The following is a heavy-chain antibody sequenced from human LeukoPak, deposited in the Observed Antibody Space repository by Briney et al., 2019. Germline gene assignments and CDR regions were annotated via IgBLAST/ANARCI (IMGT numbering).Heavy chain of an antibody. D-gene: IGHD2-15*01. J-gene: IGHJ3*02. V-gene: IGHV4-39*07. CDR3: ARNLNIVVVVAATIGDLSAFDI. CDR2: IYYSGST. CDR1: GGSISSSSYY. Sequence: SETLSLTCTVSGGSISSSSYYWGWIRQPPGKGLEWIGSIYYSGSTYYNPSLKSRVTISVDTSKNQFSLKLSSVTAADTAVYYCARNLNIVVVVAATIGDLSAFDIWGQGTMVTVSS.